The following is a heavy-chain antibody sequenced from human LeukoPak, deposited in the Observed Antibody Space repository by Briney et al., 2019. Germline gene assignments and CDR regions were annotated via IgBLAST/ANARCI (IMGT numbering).Heavy chain of an antibody. Sequence: SETLSLTCAVSGGSISSSNNYSWGWIRQPPGKGLECIGTVYYSGSTYYNPSLKSRVTISVDTSKNQFSLKLSSVTAADTAVYYCASDDYGVYFDYWGQGTLVTVSS. J-gene: IGHJ4*02. V-gene: IGHV4-39*07. CDR2: VYYSGST. D-gene: IGHD4-17*01. CDR3: ASDDYGVYFDY. CDR1: GGSISSSNNYS.